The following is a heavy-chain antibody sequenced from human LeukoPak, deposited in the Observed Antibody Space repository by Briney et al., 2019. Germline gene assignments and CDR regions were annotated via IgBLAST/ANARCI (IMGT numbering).Heavy chain of an antibody. CDR3: ARDHGADIVVVPAAFDY. V-gene: IGHV4-39*07. J-gene: IGHJ4*02. CDR1: GGSISSSSYY. CDR2: IYYSGST. D-gene: IGHD2-2*01. Sequence: SETLSLTCTVSGGSISSSSYYWGWIRQPPGKGLEWIGSIYYSGSTYYNPSLKSRVTISVDTSKNQFSLKLSSVTAADMAVYYCARDHGADIVVVPAAFDYWGQGTLVTVSS.